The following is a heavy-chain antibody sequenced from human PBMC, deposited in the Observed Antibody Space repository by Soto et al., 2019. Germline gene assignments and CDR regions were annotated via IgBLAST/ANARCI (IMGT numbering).Heavy chain of an antibody. V-gene: IGHV4-4*07. D-gene: IGHD4-17*01. Sequence: QVQLQESGPGLVKPSETLSLTCTVSGGSISSYYWSWIRQPAGKGLEWIGRIYTSGSTNYNPSLKSRVTMSVDTSKNQFSLKLSSVTAADTAVYYCVRSRDYGAPGAFDIWGQGTMVTVSS. CDR2: IYTSGST. J-gene: IGHJ3*02. CDR3: VRSRDYGAPGAFDI. CDR1: GGSISSYY.